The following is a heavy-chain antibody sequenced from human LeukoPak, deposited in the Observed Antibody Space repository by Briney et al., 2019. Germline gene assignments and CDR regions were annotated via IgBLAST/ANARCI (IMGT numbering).Heavy chain of an antibody. J-gene: IGHJ3*02. D-gene: IGHD1-26*01. CDR3: AREVGTPQAFDI. CDR2: IWYDGSIK. Sequence: GRSLRLSCAASGFTFSSYGMHWVRQAPGKGLEWVAVIWYDGSIKYYADSVKGRFTTSRDNPKNTLYLQMNSLKAEDTAIYYCAREVGTPQAFDIWGQGTMVTVSS. V-gene: IGHV3-33*01. CDR1: GFTFSSYG.